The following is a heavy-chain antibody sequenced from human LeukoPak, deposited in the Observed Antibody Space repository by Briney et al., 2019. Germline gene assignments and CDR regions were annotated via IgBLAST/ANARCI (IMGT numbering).Heavy chain of an antibody. D-gene: IGHD3-22*01. V-gene: IGHV4-34*12. CDR3: ARSLNYEVNY. CDR2: IIHSGST. CDR1: GGSLSGYY. Sequence: PSETLSLTCAVYGGSLSGYYWSWIRQPPGKGLEWIGGIIHSGSTNYNPSLESRVTISVDTSKNQFSLQLSSVTAADTAVYYCARSLNYEVNYWGQGTLVTVSS. J-gene: IGHJ4*02.